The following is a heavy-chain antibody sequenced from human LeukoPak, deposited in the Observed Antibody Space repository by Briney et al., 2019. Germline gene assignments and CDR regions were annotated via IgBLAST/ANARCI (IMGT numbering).Heavy chain of an antibody. V-gene: IGHV3-7*01. CDR2: IKKDGSEK. D-gene: IGHD2-15*01. CDR3: ARGGAPPCGGSCYWFSPYYYYYMDV. CDR1: GFTFSSYW. J-gene: IGHJ6*03. Sequence: PGGSLRLSCAASGFTFSSYWMHWVRQAPGKGLEWVANIKKDGSEKYYVDSVKGRFTISRDNAKTSLYLQMNSLRAEDTAVYYCARGGAPPCGGSCYWFSPYYYYYMDVWGKGTTVTVSS.